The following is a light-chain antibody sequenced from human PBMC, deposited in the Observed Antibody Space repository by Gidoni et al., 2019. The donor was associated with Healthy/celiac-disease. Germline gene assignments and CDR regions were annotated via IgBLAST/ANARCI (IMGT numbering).Light chain of an antibody. Sequence: QSALTQPASVSGSPGQSITISCTGTSSDVGGYTYVSWYQQHPGKAPKLMIYEVSNRPSGVSNRFSCSTSGNTASLTISGLQADDEADYYCSSYTSISIPYVFGTGTKVTVL. CDR1: SSDVGGYTY. V-gene: IGLV2-14*01. CDR3: SSYTSISIPYV. CDR2: EVS. J-gene: IGLJ1*01.